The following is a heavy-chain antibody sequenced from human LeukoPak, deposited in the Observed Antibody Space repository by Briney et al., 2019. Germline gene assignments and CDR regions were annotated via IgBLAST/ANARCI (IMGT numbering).Heavy chain of an antibody. CDR1: GGSISSYY. V-gene: IGHV4-59*01. J-gene: IGHJ6*03. D-gene: IGHD4-17*01. CDR2: IYYSGST. Sequence: KSSETLSLTCTVSGGSISSYYWSWIRQPPGKGLEWIGYIYYSGSTNYNPSLKSRVTISVDTSKNQFSLKLSSVTAADTAVYYCARFSSYGDYFYYYYMDVWGKGTTVTVSS. CDR3: ARFSSYGDYFYYYYMDV.